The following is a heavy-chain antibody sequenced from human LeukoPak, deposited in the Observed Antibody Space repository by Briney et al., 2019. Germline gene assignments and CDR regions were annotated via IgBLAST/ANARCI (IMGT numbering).Heavy chain of an antibody. CDR3: ASLGSNSWYAFDY. J-gene: IGHJ4*02. CDR1: GFTFSTYW. V-gene: IGHV3-74*01. D-gene: IGHD6-13*01. Sequence: GGSLRLSCAASGFTFSTYWVHWVRQAPGKGLVWVSRINSDGSNTRYADSVKGRFTISRDNAKNTLYLQMNSLRAEDTAVYYCASLGSNSWYAFDYWGQGTLVTVSS. CDR2: INSDGSNT.